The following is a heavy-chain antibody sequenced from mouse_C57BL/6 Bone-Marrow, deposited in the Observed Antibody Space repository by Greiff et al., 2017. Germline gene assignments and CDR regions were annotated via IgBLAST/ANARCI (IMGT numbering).Heavy chain of an antibody. V-gene: IGHV1-15*01. CDR3: TSIYYDYDWFAY. D-gene: IGHD2-4*01. CDR1: GYTFTDYE. CDR2: IDPETGGT. J-gene: IGHJ3*01. Sequence: QVQLQQSGAELVRPGASVTLSCKASGYTFTDYEMHWVKQTPVHGLEWIGAIDPETGGTAYNQKFKGKAILTADKSSSTAYMELRSLTSEDSAVYYCTSIYYDYDWFAYWGQGTLVTVSA.